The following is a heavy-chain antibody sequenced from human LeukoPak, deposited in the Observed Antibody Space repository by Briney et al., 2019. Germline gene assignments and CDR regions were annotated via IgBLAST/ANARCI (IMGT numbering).Heavy chain of an antibody. CDR2: IDYIGNT. J-gene: IGHJ4*02. D-gene: IGHD6-25*01. CDR1: GGSVSSGTYY. V-gene: IGHV4-61*01. Sequence: SGTLSLTCTVSGGSVSSGTYYWSWIRQPPGKGLEWIGYIDYIGNTNYNPSLKSRVTISVGTSKNQFSLKLTSVTAADTAVYYCARTVLAAASVFDYWGQGTLVTVSS. CDR3: ARTVLAAASVFDY.